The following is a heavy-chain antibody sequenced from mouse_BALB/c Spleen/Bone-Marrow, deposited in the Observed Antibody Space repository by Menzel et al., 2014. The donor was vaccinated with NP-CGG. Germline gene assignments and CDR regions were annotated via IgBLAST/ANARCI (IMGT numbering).Heavy chain of an antibody. CDR3: ARGDGYYVYAMDY. D-gene: IGHD2-3*01. V-gene: IGHV1-18*01. J-gene: IGHJ4*01. CDR1: GYTFTEYT. CDR2: INPNNGGI. Sequence: VQLQQSGPELVKPGASVKISCKTSGYTFTEYTMHWVKQSHGKSLEWIGSINPNNGGINYNQKFKGKATLTVDKSSSTAYMELRSLTSEDSAVYYCARGDGYYVYAMDYWGQETSVTVSS.